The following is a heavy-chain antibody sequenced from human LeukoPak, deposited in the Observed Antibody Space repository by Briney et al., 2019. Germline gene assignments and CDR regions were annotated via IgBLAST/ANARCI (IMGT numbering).Heavy chain of an antibody. CDR2: ISWNSGSI. CDR3: AKDTYYDSSGYYSN. D-gene: IGHD3-22*01. Sequence: GRSLRLSCAASGFTFDDYAMHWVRQAPGKGLEWVSGISWNSGSIGYADSVKGRFTISRDNAKNSLYLQMNGLRAEDTALYYCAKDTYYDSSGYYSNWGQGTLVTVSS. CDR1: GFTFDDYA. J-gene: IGHJ4*02. V-gene: IGHV3-9*01.